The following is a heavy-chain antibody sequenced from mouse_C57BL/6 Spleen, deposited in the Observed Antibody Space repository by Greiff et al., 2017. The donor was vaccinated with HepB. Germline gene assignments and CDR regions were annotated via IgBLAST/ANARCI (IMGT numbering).Heavy chain of an antibody. V-gene: IGHV1-26*01. D-gene: IGHD1-1*01. CDR2: INPNNGGT. CDR3: ARLGTTVVVFDY. CDR1: GYTFTDYY. Sequence: VQLQQSGPELVKPGASVKISCKASGYTFTDYYMNWVKQSHGKSLEWIGDINPNNGGTSYNQKFKGKATLTVDKSSSTAYMELRSLTSEDSAVYYFARLGTTVVVFDYWGQGTTLTVSS. J-gene: IGHJ2*01.